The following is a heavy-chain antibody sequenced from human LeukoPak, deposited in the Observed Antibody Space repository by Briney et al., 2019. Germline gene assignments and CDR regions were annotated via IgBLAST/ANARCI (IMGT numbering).Heavy chain of an antibody. J-gene: IGHJ4*02. CDR3: TRSIVGACFDC. Sequence: GGSLRLSCAASGFTFSNYGMSWVRQAPGKGLVWVSRIDGDGSSTNYADSVKGRFTISRDNARNTLYLQMNSLRAEDTAVYYCTRSIVGACFDCWGQGTLVTVSS. D-gene: IGHD1-26*01. CDR2: IDGDGSST. CDR1: GFTFSNYG. V-gene: IGHV3-74*01.